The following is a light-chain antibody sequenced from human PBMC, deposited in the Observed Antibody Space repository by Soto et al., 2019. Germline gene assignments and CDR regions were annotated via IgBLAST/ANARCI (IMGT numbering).Light chain of an antibody. Sequence: EIVMTQSPATLSVSPGERATLSCRASQRVSRNLAWYQQKPGQAPRLLVSGASTRATGIPATFSGSGSGTELTLTISSLQSEDFATYYCQQYNGWPLTFGGGNKVEIK. J-gene: IGKJ4*01. CDR3: QQYNGWPLT. CDR1: QRVSRN. V-gene: IGKV3-15*01. CDR2: GAS.